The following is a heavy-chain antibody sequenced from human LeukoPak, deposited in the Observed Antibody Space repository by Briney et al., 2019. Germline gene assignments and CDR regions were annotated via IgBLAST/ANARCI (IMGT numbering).Heavy chain of an antibody. CDR1: GFTFSSYA. V-gene: IGHV3-23*01. CDR2: ISGSGYST. CDR3: ARGSYYYFDY. J-gene: IGHJ4*02. D-gene: IGHD1-26*01. Sequence: SGGSLRLSCAASGFTFSSYAMSWVRQAPGKGLEWVSAISGSGYSTYYADSVKGRFTISRDNAKNSLYLQMNSLRAEDTAVYYCARGSYYYFDYWGQGTLVTVSS.